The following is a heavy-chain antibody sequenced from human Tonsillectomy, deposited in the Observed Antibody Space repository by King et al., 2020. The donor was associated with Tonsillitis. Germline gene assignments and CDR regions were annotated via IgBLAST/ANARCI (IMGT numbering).Heavy chain of an antibody. CDR3: ARDRPGLLSLVSRYAKALTGAFDI. V-gene: IGHV3-7*03. CDR2: IKEDGSEK. D-gene: IGHD3-9*01. CDR1: GFTFSSYW. J-gene: IGHJ3*02. Sequence: VQLVESGGGLVQPGGSLRLSCAASGFTFSSYWMSWVRQAPGKGLEWVANIKEDGSEKYYVDSVKGRFSISRDNAKNSLYLQMNSLRAEDTAVYYCARDRPGLLSLVSRYAKALTGAFDIWGQGTMVTVSS.